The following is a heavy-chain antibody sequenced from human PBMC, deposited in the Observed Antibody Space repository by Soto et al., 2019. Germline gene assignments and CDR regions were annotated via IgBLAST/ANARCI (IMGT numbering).Heavy chain of an antibody. D-gene: IGHD1-7*01. CDR1: GFTFSSYS. J-gene: IGHJ1*01. CDR2: ISSSSSYI. Sequence: PGGSLRLSCAASGFTFSSYSMNWVRQAPGKGLEWVSSISSSSSYIYYADSVKGRFTISRDNAKNSLYLQMNSLRAEDTAVYYCARELGITGTRYFQHWGQGTLVTV. V-gene: IGHV3-21*01. CDR3: ARELGITGTRYFQH.